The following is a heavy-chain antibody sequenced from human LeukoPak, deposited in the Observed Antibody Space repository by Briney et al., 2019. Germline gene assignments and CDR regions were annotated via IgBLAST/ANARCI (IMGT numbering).Heavy chain of an antibody. CDR3: ASGGYYDSSGSLDY. J-gene: IGHJ4*02. D-gene: IGHD3-22*01. Sequence: KPSETLSLTCTVSGGSISSYYWSWIRQPPGKGLEWIGYIYYSGSTNYNPSLKSRVTISVDTSKNQFSLKLSSVTAADTAVYYCASGGYYDSSGSLDYWGQGTLVTVSS. V-gene: IGHV4-59*01. CDR1: GGSISSYY. CDR2: IYYSGST.